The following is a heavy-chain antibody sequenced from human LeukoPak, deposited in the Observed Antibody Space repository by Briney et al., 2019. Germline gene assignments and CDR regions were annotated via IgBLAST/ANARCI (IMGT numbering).Heavy chain of an antibody. J-gene: IGHJ4*02. D-gene: IGHD3-16*01. Sequence: PSETLSLTCAVYGGSFSGYYWTWIRQPPGKGLEWIGSIYYSGSTYYNPSLKGRVTISVDTSKNQFSLKLNSVTATDTAVYYCARHYGPWGQGTLVTVSS. CDR3: ARHYGP. CDR1: GGSFSGYY. V-gene: IGHV4-34*01. CDR2: IYYSGST.